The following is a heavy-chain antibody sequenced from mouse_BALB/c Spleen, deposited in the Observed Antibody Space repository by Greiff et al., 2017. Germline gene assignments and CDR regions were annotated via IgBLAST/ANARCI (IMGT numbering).Heavy chain of an antibody. V-gene: IGHV3-2*02. CDR1: GYSITSDYA. CDR2: ISYSGST. Sequence: DVKLQESGPGLVKPSQSLSLTCTVTGYSITSDYAWNWIRQFPGNKLEWMGYISYSGSTSYNPSLKSRISITRDTSKNQFFLQLNSVTTEDTATYYCAKTGIDWYFDVWGAGTTVTVSS. D-gene: IGHD4-1*01. CDR3: AKTGIDWYFDV. J-gene: IGHJ1*01.